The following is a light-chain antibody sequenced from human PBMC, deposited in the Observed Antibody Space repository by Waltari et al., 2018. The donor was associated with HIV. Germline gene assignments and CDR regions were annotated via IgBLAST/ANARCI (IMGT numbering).Light chain of an antibody. J-gene: IGKJ2*01. CDR2: AAS. CDR3: QQLNSYPRT. Sequence: DIQLTQSPSFLSASVGDRVTITCRASQGISSFLAWYQQKPGKAPNLLIYAASTFQSGVPSRFSGSGSGTEFTLTISSLQPEDFTTYYCQQLNSYPRTFGQGTKLEIK. CDR1: QGISSF. V-gene: IGKV1-9*01.